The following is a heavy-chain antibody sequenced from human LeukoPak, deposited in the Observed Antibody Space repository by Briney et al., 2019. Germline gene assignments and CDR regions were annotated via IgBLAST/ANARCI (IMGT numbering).Heavy chain of an antibody. V-gene: IGHV3-23*01. J-gene: IGHJ4*02. CDR2: ISGSGGST. CDR3: AKSSYYDSSGYYREYYSDC. CDR1: GFTFSSYA. Sequence: GGSLRLSCAASGFTFSSYAMSWVRQAPGKGLEWVSAISGSGGSTYYADSVKGRFTISRDNSKNTLYLQMNSLRAEDTAVYYCAKSSYYDSSGYYREYYSDCWGQGTLVTVSS. D-gene: IGHD3-22*01.